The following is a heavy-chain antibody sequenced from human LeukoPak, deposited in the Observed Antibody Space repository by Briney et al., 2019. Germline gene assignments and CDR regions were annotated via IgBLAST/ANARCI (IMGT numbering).Heavy chain of an antibody. CDR2: ISYDGSNK. CDR1: GFTFSCYG. D-gene: IGHD4-17*01. CDR3: AKSTTVTQRGYFDY. Sequence: GGSLRLSCAASGFTFSCYGMHWVRQAPAKGLEWVAIISYDGSNKYYADSVKGRFTISRDNSKNTLYLQMNSLRAEDTAVYYCAKSTTVTQRGYFDYWGQGTLVTVSS. V-gene: IGHV3-30*18. J-gene: IGHJ4*02.